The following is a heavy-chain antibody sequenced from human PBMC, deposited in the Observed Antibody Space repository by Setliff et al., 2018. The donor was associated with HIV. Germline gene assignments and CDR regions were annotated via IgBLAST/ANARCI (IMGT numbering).Heavy chain of an antibody. CDR2: INSSGTT. CDR1: GGSFSNFF. V-gene: IGHV4-4*09. J-gene: IGHJ5*02. Sequence: KTSETLSLTCTVSGGSFSNFFWNWIRQPPGKGLEWIGYINSSGTTNYNPSLKSRVTMSIDTSKNQFSLKLNSVTAADTAIYYCARMDITGTWRWFDPWGLGTLVTVSS. D-gene: IGHD1-7*01. CDR3: ARMDITGTWRWFDP.